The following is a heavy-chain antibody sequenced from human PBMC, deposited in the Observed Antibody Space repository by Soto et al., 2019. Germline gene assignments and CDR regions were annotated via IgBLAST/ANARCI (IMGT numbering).Heavy chain of an antibody. V-gene: IGHV4-59*01. Sequence: SETLSLTCTVSGGSSSSYYWSWIRQPPGKGLEWIGYIYYSGSTNYNPSLKSRVTISVDTSKNQFSLKLSSVTAADTAVYYCARGITFGGVIATGAFDIWGQGTMVTVSS. J-gene: IGHJ3*02. CDR1: GGSSSSYY. D-gene: IGHD3-16*02. CDR2: IYYSGST. CDR3: ARGITFGGVIATGAFDI.